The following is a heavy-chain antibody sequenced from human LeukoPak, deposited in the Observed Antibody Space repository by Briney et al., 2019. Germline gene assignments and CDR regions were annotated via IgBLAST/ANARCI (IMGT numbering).Heavy chain of an antibody. CDR1: GDSITSTYY. D-gene: IGHD6-13*01. CDR2: ISHSGNT. Sequence: PSETLSLTCNVSGDSITSTYYWGWIRQPPGKGLEWIGSISHSGNTYYNPSLKSRVTISVDTSKNQFSLKLSSVTAADTAVYYCARGVAAAGRNYYYYMDVWGKGTTVTISS. CDR3: ARGVAAAGRNYYYYMDV. J-gene: IGHJ6*03. V-gene: IGHV4-38-2*02.